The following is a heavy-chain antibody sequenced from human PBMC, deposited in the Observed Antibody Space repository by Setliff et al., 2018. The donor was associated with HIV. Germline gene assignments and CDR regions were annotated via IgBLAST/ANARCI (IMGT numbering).Heavy chain of an antibody. V-gene: IGHV3-48*01. D-gene: IGHD3-16*01. J-gene: IGHJ2*01. CDR3: AKTLPTFSTYNWYFDL. Sequence: PGGSLRLSCAASGFTFSTYSMNWVRQAPGKGLEWISYISSSSSTIYYADSVKGRFTISRDNAKNSLYLQMNSLRAEDTAVYYCAKTLPTFSTYNWYFDLWGRGTLVTVSS. CDR1: GFTFSTYS. CDR2: ISSSSSTI.